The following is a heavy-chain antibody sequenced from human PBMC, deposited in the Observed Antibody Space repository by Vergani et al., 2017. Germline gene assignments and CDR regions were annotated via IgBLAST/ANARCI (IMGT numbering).Heavy chain of an antibody. CDR1: GYSFTNYW. CDR2: IHPADSDT. CDR3: ARLGYYDN. V-gene: IGHV5-51*01. J-gene: IGHJ4*02. Sequence: EVQLVQSGAEVKKPGESLKISCQISGYSFTNYWIGWVRQMPGKGLEWMGIIHPADSDTRYSPSFQGQVTISVDKSISTAYLQRSSLRASDSAMYYCARLGYYDNWGQGTLVTVSS.